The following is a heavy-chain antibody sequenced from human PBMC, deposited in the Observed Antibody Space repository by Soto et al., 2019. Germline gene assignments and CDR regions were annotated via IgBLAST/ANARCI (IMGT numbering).Heavy chain of an antibody. Sequence: QVQLVQSGAEVKKPGSSVKVSCKASGGTFSSYAISWVRQAPGQGLEWMGGIIPIFGTANYAQKFQGRVTITRDKSTSTAYMELSSLRSEDTAVYYCARDKDCSGGSCYWGYYYYYGMDVWGQGTTVTVSS. CDR3: ARDKDCSGGSCYWGYYYYYGMDV. CDR2: IIPIFGTA. CDR1: GGTFSSYA. J-gene: IGHJ6*02. V-gene: IGHV1-69*06. D-gene: IGHD2-15*01.